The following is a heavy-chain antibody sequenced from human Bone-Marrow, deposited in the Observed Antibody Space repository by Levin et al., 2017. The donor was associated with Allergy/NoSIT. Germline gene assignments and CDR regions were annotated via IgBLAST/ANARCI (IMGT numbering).Heavy chain of an antibody. CDR2: IRTKPNGGTT. Sequence: AGGSLRLSCSASGFTFSNFGMAWVRQPPGKGLEWVGFIRTKPNGGTTESAASFKDRFFISRDDSKSIAYLQMNSLKTEDTAVYYCCTGYPIDSWGQGTLVTVSS. J-gene: IGHJ4*02. V-gene: IGHV3-49*04. CDR1: GFTFSNFG. CDR3: CTGYPIDS. D-gene: IGHD5-18*01.